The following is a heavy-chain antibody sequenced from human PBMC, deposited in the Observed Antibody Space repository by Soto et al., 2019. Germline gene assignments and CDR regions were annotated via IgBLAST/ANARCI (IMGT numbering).Heavy chain of an antibody. V-gene: IGHV4-61*01. CDR1: GGSVSNKTYY. J-gene: IGHJ4*02. D-gene: IGHD4-17*01. CDR3: ARTTAVPNTLRSRYFFDY. Sequence: SETLSLTCSVSGGSVSNKTYYWSWIRQPPGKRLEWIGYVYYSGTTNYNPSLKSRVTISVDLSKSQFSLRLSSVTTADTALYYCARTTAVPNTLRSRYFFDYWGQGTLVTVSS. CDR2: VYYSGTT.